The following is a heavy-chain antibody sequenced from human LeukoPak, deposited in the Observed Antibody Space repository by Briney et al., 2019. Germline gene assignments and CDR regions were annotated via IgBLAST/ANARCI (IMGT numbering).Heavy chain of an antibody. Sequence: SETLSLXCTVSGGSISSYYWSWIRQPPGKGLEWIGYIFYSGSTNYNPSLKSRVTISVDTSKNQFFLNLSSVTTADTAVYYCARGPSYYYGSGTPGFVNAFDIWGQGTMVTVSS. CDR2: IFYSGST. D-gene: IGHD3-10*01. J-gene: IGHJ3*02. CDR1: GGSISSYY. V-gene: IGHV4-59*01. CDR3: ARGPSYYYGSGTPGFVNAFDI.